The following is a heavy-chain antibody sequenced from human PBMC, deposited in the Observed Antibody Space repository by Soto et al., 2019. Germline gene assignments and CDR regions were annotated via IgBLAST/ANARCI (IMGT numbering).Heavy chain of an antibody. CDR2: ISSGGST. J-gene: IGHJ4*02. CDR1: GFTVSNNY. CDR3: ATYTSLDY. Sequence: EVQLVETGGGLIQPGGSLRLSCAASGFTVSNNYMSWVRQAPGKGLEWVSLISSGGSTFYADSVKGRFTISRDNSKNTLFLKMNRLRAEDTALYFCATYTSLDYWGQGTLVTVSS. V-gene: IGHV3-53*02. D-gene: IGHD2-2*02.